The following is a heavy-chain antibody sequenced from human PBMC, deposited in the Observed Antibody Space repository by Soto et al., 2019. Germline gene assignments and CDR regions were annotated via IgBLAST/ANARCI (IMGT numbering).Heavy chain of an antibody. CDR1: GFTFSSYG. V-gene: IGHV3-30*18. D-gene: IGHD5-18*01. J-gene: IGHJ4*02. Sequence: QAGGSLRLSCAASGFTFSSYGMHWVRQAPGKGLEWVAVISYDGSNKYYADSVKGRFTISRDNSKNTLYLQMNSLRAEDTAVYYCAKDQRGYSYGPVDYWGQGTLVTVSS. CDR3: AKDQRGYSYGPVDY. CDR2: ISYDGSNK.